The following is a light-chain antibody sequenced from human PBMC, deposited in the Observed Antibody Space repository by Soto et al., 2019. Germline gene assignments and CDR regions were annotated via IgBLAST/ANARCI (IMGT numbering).Light chain of an antibody. CDR1: SSDIGHYDY. Sequence: QSVLTQPASVSGSPGQSITISCTGTSSDIGHYDYVSWYQQHPGKAPKLMIYEVSNRPSGVSNRISCSKSGNTASLTISGLQTEDEADYYCRSYTDSSARVFGTGTKVTVL. CDR2: EVS. CDR3: RSYTDSSARV. J-gene: IGLJ1*01. V-gene: IGLV2-14*03.